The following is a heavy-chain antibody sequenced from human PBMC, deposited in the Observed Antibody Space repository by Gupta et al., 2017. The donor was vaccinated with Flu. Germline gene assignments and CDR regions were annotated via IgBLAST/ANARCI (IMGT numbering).Heavy chain of an antibody. D-gene: IGHD5-18*01. Sequence: EVQLVESGGGLVQPGGSLRLSCAASGFTFSSCSMNWVRQAPGKGLEWISYISGDSGSKYYADSVKGRFTISRDNVENLLYLQMNSLRDEDTAVYYCARGLYVQLWSNFDYWGQGILVTVSS. CDR2: ISGDSGSK. CDR3: ARGLYVQLWSNFDY. V-gene: IGHV3-48*02. J-gene: IGHJ4*02. CDR1: GFTFSSCS.